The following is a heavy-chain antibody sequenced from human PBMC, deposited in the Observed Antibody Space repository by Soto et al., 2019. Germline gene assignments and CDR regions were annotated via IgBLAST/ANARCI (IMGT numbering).Heavy chain of an antibody. Sequence: SETLSLTCTVSVGSISSYYWSWMRQPPGKGLEWIGYIYYSGSTNYNPSLKSRVTISVDTSRNQFSLKLSSVTAADTAVYYCARNRDYYDSSGYSLWFDPWGQGTLVTVS. CDR1: VGSISSYY. CDR3: ARNRDYYDSSGYSLWFDP. CDR2: IYYSGST. V-gene: IGHV4-59*01. D-gene: IGHD3-22*01. J-gene: IGHJ5*02.